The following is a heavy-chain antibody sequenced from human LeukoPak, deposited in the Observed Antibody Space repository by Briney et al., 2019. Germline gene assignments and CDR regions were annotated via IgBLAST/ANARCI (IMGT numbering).Heavy chain of an antibody. Sequence: GRSLRLSCAASGFTFSSYGMHWVRQAPGKGLEWVAVIWYDGSNKYYADSVKGRFTISRDNSKNTLYLQMNSLRAEDTAVYYCARVRRYYDTTGSDDAFDIWGQGTMVTVSS. J-gene: IGHJ3*02. D-gene: IGHD3-22*01. CDR1: GFTFSSYG. V-gene: IGHV3-33*01. CDR3: ARVRRYYDTTGSDDAFDI. CDR2: IWYDGSNK.